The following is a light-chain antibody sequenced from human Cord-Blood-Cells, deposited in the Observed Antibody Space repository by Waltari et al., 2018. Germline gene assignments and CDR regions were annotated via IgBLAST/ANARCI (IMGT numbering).Light chain of an antibody. J-gene: IGLJ1*01. CDR1: SRDLCGYNY. V-gene: IGLV2-14*01. CDR2: EVS. Sequence: QSALTQPASLTGSPGQSIPISCTGTSRDLCGYNYVSWYQQHTGKAPKLMIYEVSNRPSGVSNRFSGSKSGNTASLTISGLQAEDEADYYCSSYTSSSTYVFGTGTKVTVL. CDR3: SSYTSSSTYV.